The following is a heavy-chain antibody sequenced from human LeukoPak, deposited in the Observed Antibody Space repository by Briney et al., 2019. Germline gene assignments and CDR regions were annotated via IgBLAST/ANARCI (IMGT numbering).Heavy chain of an antibody. J-gene: IGHJ5*02. CDR1: GDSISSGSYY. D-gene: IGHD6-13*01. CDR3: ARKGQQLNAFDP. CDR2: VHTSGST. Sequence: PSQTLSLTCTVSGDSISSGSYYWSWLRQPAGKGLEWLGRVHTSGSTNYNPSLKIRLTISAGTSKNQFSLNLSSVTAADTAVYYCARKGQQLNAFDPWGQGTLVTVSS. V-gene: IGHV4-61*02.